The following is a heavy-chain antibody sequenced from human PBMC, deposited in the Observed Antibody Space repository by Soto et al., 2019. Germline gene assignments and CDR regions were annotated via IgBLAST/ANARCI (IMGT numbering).Heavy chain of an antibody. J-gene: IGHJ6*02. V-gene: IGHV3-30*18. CDR3: AKYSSTYGMDV. CDR1: GFTFSSYG. D-gene: IGHD6-13*01. Sequence: GGSLRLSCAASGFTFSSYGMHWVRQAPGKGLEWVAVISNDGSNKYYADSVKGRFTISRDNSKNTLYLQMNSLRAEDTAVYYCAKYSSTYGMDVWGQGTTVTVSS. CDR2: ISNDGSNK.